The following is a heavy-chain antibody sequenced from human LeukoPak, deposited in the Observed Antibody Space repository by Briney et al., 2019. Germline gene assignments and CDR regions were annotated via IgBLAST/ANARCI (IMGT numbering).Heavy chain of an antibody. D-gene: IGHD6-6*01. CDR3: ARDSDGEATRYSSSSNY. Sequence: ASVKVSCKASGYTFTSYGISWVRQAPGQGLEWMGWISAYNGNTNYAQKLQGRVTMTTDTSTSTAYMELRSLRSDDMAVYYCARDSDGEATRYSSSSNYWGQGTLVTVSS. CDR2: ISAYNGNT. V-gene: IGHV1-18*03. J-gene: IGHJ4*02. CDR1: GYTFTSYG.